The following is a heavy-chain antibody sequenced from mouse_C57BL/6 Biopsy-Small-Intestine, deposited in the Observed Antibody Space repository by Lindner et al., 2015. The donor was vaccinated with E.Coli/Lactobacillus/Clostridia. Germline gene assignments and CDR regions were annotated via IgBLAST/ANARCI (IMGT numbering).Heavy chain of an antibody. Sequence: VQLQESGTELARPGASVKLSCKASGYTFTSYGISWVKQRTGQGPEWIGEIYPRSGNTYYNEKFKGKATLTADKSSSTAYMELRSLTSEDSAVYFCATWDYWGQGTTLTVSS. J-gene: IGHJ2*01. V-gene: IGHV1-81*01. CDR3: ATWDY. CDR2: IYPRSGNT. CDR1: GYTFTSYG.